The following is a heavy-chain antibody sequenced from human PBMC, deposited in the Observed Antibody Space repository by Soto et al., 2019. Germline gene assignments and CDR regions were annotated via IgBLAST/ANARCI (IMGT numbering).Heavy chain of an antibody. CDR1: GGSISSYY. CDR2: IYYSGST. V-gene: IGHV4-59*01. D-gene: IGHD3-22*01. J-gene: IGHJ4*02. CDR3: ARTKGGLAHESSLPHFDY. Sequence: QVQLQESGPGLVKPSETLSLTCTVSGGSISSYYWSWIRQPPGKGLEWIGYIYYSGSTNYNPSLKSRVTISVDTSKNQFSLKLSSVTAADTAVYYCARTKGGLAHESSLPHFDYWGQGTLVTVSS.